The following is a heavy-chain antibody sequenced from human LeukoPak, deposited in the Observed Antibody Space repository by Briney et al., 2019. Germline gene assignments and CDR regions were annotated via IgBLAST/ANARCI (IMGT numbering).Heavy chain of an antibody. CDR1: GFTFSSYE. CDR3: ARELLWFGDRLSY. V-gene: IGHV3-48*03. D-gene: IGHD3-10*01. Sequence: GGSLRLSCAASGFTFSSYEMNWVRQAPGKGLEWASYISSSGSTIYYADCVKGRFTISRDNAKNSLYLQMNSLRAEDTAVCYCARELLWFGDRLSYWGQGTLVTVSS. CDR2: ISSSGSTI. J-gene: IGHJ4*02.